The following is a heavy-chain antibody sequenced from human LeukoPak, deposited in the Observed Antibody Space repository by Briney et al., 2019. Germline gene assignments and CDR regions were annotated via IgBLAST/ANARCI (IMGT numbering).Heavy chain of an antibody. D-gene: IGHD3-22*01. V-gene: IGHV1-8*01. CDR1: GYTYTSYD. J-gene: IGHJ4*02. CDR3: ARASGYYEYYFDY. CDR2: MDPNSGNT. Sequence: ASVKVSCKASGYTYTSYDINWVRQAAGQGLEWMGWMDPNSGNTGYAQKFQGRVTMTRSTSISTAYMELSSLRSEDTAVYYCARASGYYEYYFDYWGQGTLVTVSS.